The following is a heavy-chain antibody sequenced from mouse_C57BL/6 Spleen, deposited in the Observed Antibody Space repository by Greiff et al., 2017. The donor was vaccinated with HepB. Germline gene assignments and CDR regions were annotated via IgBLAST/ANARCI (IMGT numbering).Heavy chain of an antibody. D-gene: IGHD1-2*01. CDR1: GYTFTSYW. J-gene: IGHJ3*01. V-gene: IGHV1-74*01. CDR2: IHPSDSDT. CDR3: AHGSCLPSWFAY. Sequence: QVQLQQPGAELVKPGASVKVSCKASGYTFTSYWMHWVKQRPGQGLEWIGRIHPSDSDTNYNQKFKGKATLTVDKSSSTAYMQLSSLTSEDSAVYDCAHGSCLPSWFAYWGQGTLVTVSA.